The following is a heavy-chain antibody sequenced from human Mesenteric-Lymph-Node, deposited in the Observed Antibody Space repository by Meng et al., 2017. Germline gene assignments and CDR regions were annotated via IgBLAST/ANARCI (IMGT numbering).Heavy chain of an antibody. CDR2: INPNSGGT. J-gene: IGHJ6*02. V-gene: IGHV1-2*02. Sequence: ASVKVFCKASGYTFTGYYMHWVRQAPGQGLEWMGWINPNSGGTNYAQKFQGRVTMTRDTSISTAYMELSRLRSDDTAVYYCARVFGLGAGYCSSTSCYNYGMDVWGQGTTVTVSS. D-gene: IGHD2-2*02. CDR3: ARVFGLGAGYCSSTSCYNYGMDV. CDR1: GYTFTGYY.